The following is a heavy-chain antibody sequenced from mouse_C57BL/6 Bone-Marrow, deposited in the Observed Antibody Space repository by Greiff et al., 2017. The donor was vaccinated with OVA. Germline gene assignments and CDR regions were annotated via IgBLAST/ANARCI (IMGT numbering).Heavy chain of an antibody. CDR1: GYTFTEYT. Sequence: VKLQESGPELVKPGASVKISCKASGYTFTEYTIHWVKQRSGQGLEWIGWFYPGSGSIKYNEKFKDKATLTADKSSSTVYMELSRLTSEDSAVYFCARHGGYDGYYYAMDYWGQGTSVTVSS. J-gene: IGHJ4*01. V-gene: IGHV1-62-2*01. D-gene: IGHD2-3*01. CDR3: ARHGGYDGYYYAMDY. CDR2: FYPGSGSI.